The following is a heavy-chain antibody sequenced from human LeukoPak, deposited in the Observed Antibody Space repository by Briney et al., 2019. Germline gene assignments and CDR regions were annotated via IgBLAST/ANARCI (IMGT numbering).Heavy chain of an antibody. CDR3: ASVGYDILTGYHPLWYFDY. J-gene: IGHJ4*02. CDR1: GFTFSDYY. Sequence: GGSLRLSCAASGFTFSDYYMSWIRQAPGKGLEWVSYISSSSSYTNYADSVKGRFTISRDNAKNSLYLQMDSLRDEDTAVYYCASVGYDILTGYHPLWYFDYWGQGTLVTVSS. CDR2: ISSSSSYT. V-gene: IGHV3-11*06. D-gene: IGHD3-9*01.